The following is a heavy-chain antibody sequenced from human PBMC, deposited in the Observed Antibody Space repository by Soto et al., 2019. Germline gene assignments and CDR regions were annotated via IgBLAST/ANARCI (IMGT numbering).Heavy chain of an antibody. D-gene: IGHD1-26*01. Sequence: SETLSLTCAVYGGSFSGYYWSWIRQPPGKGLEWIGEINQSGSTNHNPSLKSRVTISVDTSNNQFSLKLTSVTAADTAVYYCAKGGYYGGYSGYWGQGTLVTVSS. J-gene: IGHJ4*02. CDR2: INQSGST. CDR1: GGSFSGYY. V-gene: IGHV4-34*01. CDR3: AKGGYYGGYSGY.